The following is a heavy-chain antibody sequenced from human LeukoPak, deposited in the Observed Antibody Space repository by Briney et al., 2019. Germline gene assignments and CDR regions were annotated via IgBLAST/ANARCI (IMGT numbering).Heavy chain of an antibody. J-gene: IGHJ4*02. CDR2: ISGSGVST. CDR1: GFTFRTSG. V-gene: IGHV3-23*01. CDR3: AKEYGYTYGEFYY. Sequence: GGSLRLSCAASGFTFRTSGMSWVRQAPGKGLEWVSAISGSGVSTYYADSVKGRFTISRDNSKNTLYLQMNSLRAEDTAVYYCAKEYGYTYGEFYYWGQGTLVTVSS. D-gene: IGHD5-18*01.